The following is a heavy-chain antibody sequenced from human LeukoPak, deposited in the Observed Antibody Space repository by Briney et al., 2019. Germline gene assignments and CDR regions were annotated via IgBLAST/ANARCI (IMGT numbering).Heavy chain of an antibody. V-gene: IGHV1-24*01. CDR1: GYTLTELS. Sequence: ASVKVSCKVSGYTLTELSMHWVRQARGKGLEWMGGFDPEDGETVYAQRFQGRVTMTEDTSTGTAFMELSSLRSEDTALYYCATGNYYDKSGYYPSGYWGQGTLVTVSS. J-gene: IGHJ4*02. D-gene: IGHD3-22*01. CDR2: FDPEDGET. CDR3: ATGNYYDKSGYYPSGY.